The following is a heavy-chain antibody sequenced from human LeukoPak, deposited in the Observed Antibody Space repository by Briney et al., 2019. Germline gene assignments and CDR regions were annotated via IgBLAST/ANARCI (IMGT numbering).Heavy chain of an antibody. V-gene: IGHV3-21*04. CDR3: ARAMSIAARLQTIFDY. CDR2: ISSSSSYI. D-gene: IGHD6-6*01. Sequence: GGSLRLSCAASGFTFNRYSMNWVRQAPGKGLEWVSSISSSSSYIYYADSVKGRFTISRDNAKKSMYLEMNSLRAEDTAVYYCARAMSIAARLQTIFDYWGQGTLVTVSS. J-gene: IGHJ4*02. CDR1: GFTFNRYS.